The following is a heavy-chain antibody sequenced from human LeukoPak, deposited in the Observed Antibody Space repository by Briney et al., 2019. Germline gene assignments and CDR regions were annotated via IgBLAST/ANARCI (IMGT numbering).Heavy chain of an antibody. CDR2: IIPILGIA. CDR3: ARASDYVWGSYRSYYFDY. V-gene: IGHV1-69*04. CDR1: GGTFSSYA. D-gene: IGHD3-16*02. Sequence: GASVKVSCKASGGTFSSYAISWVRQAPGQGLEWMGRIIPILGIANYAQKFQGRVTITADKSTSTAYMGLSSLRSEDTAVYYCARASDYVWGSYRSYYFDYWGQGTLVTVSS. J-gene: IGHJ4*02.